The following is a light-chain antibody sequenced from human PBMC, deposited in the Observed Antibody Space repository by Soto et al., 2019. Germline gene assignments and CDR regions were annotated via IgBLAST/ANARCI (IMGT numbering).Light chain of an antibody. V-gene: IGKV3-11*01. CDR3: QQRSNWPT. J-gene: IGKJ1*01. CDR2: DAS. Sequence: EIVLTQSPATLSLSPGERATLSCRASQSVSSYLAWYQQKPGQAPRLLIYDASNRATGIPARFSGSGSGTDFTRTISSLEPEDFAVYYCQQRSNWPTFGQGTKVDIK. CDR1: QSVSSY.